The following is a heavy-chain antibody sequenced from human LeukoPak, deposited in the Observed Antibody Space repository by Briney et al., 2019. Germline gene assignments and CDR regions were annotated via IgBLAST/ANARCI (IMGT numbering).Heavy chain of an antibody. CDR1: GRTFSSYA. J-gene: IGHJ4*02. CDR2: IIPIFGIA. V-gene: IGHV1-69*04. Sequence: AASAKVSCKTSGRTFSSYAISWVRQAPGQGLEWMGRIIPIFGIANYAQKFQGRVTITADKSTSTAYMELSSLRSEDTAVYYCASPIAAADRLGYWGQGTLVTVSS. D-gene: IGHD6-13*01. CDR3: ASPIAAADRLGY.